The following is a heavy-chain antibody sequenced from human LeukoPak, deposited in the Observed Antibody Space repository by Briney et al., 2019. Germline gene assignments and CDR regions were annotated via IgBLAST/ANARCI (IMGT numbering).Heavy chain of an antibody. CDR3: VKDGIAVAEPDY. J-gene: IGHJ4*02. CDR1: GLTFSSYA. CDR2: ISGSGGST. D-gene: IGHD6-19*01. Sequence: GGSLRLSCAASGLTFSSYAMSWVRQAPGKGLEWVSAISGSGGSTYYADSVKGRFTISRDNSKNTLYLQMNSLRAEDTAVYYCVKDGIAVAEPDYWGQGTLVTVSS. V-gene: IGHV3-23*01.